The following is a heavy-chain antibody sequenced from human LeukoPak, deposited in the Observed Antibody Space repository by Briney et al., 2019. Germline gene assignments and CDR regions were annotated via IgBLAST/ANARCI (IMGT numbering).Heavy chain of an antibody. J-gene: IGHJ4*02. CDR2: INHSGST. Sequence: SETLSLTCAVYGGSFSGYYWSWIRQPPGKGLEWIGEINHSGSTNYSPSLKSRVTISVDTSKNQFSLKLSSVTAADTAVYYCARGSNRYYFDYWGQGTLVTVSS. CDR3: ARGSNRYYFDY. V-gene: IGHV4-34*01. CDR1: GGSFSGYY.